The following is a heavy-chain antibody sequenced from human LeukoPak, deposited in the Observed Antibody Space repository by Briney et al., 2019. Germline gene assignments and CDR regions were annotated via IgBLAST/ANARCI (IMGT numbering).Heavy chain of an antibody. CDR2: IRSKAYGGTT. J-gene: IGHJ3*02. Sequence: GGSLRLSCTASGFTFGDYAMSWVRQAPGKGLEWVGFIRSKAYGGTTEYAASVKGRFTISRDDSKSIAYLQMNSLKTEDTAVYYCTGSSWYQYVFDIWGQGTMVTVSS. CDR3: TGSSWYQYVFDI. D-gene: IGHD6-13*01. V-gene: IGHV3-49*04. CDR1: GFTFGDYA.